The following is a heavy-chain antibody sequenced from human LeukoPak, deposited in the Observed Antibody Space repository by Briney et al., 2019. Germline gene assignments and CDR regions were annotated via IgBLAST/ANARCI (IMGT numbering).Heavy chain of an antibody. CDR3: ARASHRWLQLDY. CDR1: GESFSGFH. V-gene: IGHV4-34*01. CDR2: INHGGST. J-gene: IGHJ4*02. Sequence: PSETLSLTCAVYGESFSGFHWNWIRQSPGKGLEWIGEINHGGSTNYNPSLKSRVTISVDTSKNQFSLRLTSMTAADTAVYYCARASHRWLQLDYWGQGTLVTVSS. D-gene: IGHD5-24*01.